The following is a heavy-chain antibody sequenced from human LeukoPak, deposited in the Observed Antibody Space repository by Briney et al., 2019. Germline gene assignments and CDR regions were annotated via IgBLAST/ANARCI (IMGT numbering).Heavy chain of an antibody. CDR3: VRGLYGLGWDS. CDR2: VSSDWGTT. Sequence: VGSLRLSCSASRFSLSSYNMHWVRQAPGKGLEFVSGVSSDWGTTDYADSARDRFTFSRDNSKNTPYLQMSGRRAEDTAIYYWVRGLYGLGWDSWGPGTLVTVSS. J-gene: IGHJ4*02. D-gene: IGHD3-10*01. CDR1: RFSLSSYN. V-gene: IGHV3-64D*06.